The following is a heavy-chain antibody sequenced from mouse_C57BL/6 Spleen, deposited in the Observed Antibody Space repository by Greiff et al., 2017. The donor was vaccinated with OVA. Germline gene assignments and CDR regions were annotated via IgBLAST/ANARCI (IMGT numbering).Heavy chain of an antibody. CDR1: GYSITSGYY. CDR2: ISYDGSN. Sequence: ESGPGLVKPSQSLSLTCSVTGYSITSGYYWNWIRQFPGNKLEWMGYISYDGSNNYNPSLKNRISITRDTSKNQFFLKLNSVTTEDTATYYCARGGLTLDYWGQGTTLTVSS. V-gene: IGHV3-6*01. CDR3: ARGGLTLDY. J-gene: IGHJ2*01. D-gene: IGHD3-1*01.